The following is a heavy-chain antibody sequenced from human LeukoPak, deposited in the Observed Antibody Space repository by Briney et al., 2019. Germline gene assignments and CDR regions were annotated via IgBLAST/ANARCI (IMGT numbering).Heavy chain of an antibody. J-gene: IGHJ6*03. CDR2: IYTSGST. Sequence: SETLSLTCTVSGGSISSYYWSWIRQPAGKGLEWIGRIYTSGSTNYNPSLKSRATMSVDTSKNQFSLKLSSVTAADTAVYYCARDAPPNNCSSTSCYTGDYYYYYYMDVWGKGTTVTVSS. CDR1: GGSISSYY. D-gene: IGHD2-2*02. CDR3: ARDAPPNNCSSTSCYTGDYYYYYYMDV. V-gene: IGHV4-4*07.